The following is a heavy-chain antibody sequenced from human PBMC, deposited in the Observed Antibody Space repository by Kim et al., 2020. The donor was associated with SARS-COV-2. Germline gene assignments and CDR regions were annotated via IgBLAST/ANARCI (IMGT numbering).Heavy chain of an antibody. Sequence: GGYLRLSCAASGFTFSDYYMSWIRQAPGQGLEWVSYISSSSSYTNYADSVKGRFTISRDNAKNSLYLQMNSLRAEDTAVYYCARGYGDYVDWFDPCGQGTLVTVSS. J-gene: IGHJ5*02. CDR2: ISSSSSYT. CDR3: ARGYGDYVDWFDP. CDR1: GFTFSDYY. D-gene: IGHD4-17*01. V-gene: IGHV3-11*06.